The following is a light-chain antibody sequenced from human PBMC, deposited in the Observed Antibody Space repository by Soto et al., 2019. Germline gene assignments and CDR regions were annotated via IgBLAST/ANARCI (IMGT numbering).Light chain of an antibody. Sequence: LTQPASVSGSVGQSITISCTGTSSDVGGYNYVSWYQQHPGEAPKLLICEVSNRPSGVSNRFSGSKSGNTASLTISGLQAEDEADYYCCSYTTSTTLYVFGSGTKVTVL. CDR2: EVS. V-gene: IGLV2-14*01. CDR3: CSYTTSTTLYV. J-gene: IGLJ1*01. CDR1: SSDVGGYNY.